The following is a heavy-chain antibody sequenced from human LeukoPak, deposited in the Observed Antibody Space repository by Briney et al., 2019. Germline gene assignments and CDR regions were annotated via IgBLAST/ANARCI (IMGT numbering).Heavy chain of an antibody. D-gene: IGHD5-12*01. CDR2: INAGNGNT. Sequence: GASVKVSCKASGYTFTSYAMHWVRQAPGQRLEWMGWINAGNGNTKYSQKFQGRVTITRDTSASTAYMELRSLRSEDTAVYYCARDGTSGYDFNYYYYYGMDVWGQGTTVTVSS. V-gene: IGHV1-3*01. CDR1: GYTFTSYA. J-gene: IGHJ6*02. CDR3: ARDGTSGYDFNYYYYYGMDV.